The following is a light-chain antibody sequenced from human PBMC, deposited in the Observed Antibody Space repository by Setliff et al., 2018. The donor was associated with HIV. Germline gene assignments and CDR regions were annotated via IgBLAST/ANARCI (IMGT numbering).Light chain of an antibody. V-gene: IGLV2-14*01. CDR2: DVS. J-gene: IGLJ2*01. CDR3: SSYTSSSTRVV. CDR1: SSDVGGYNY. Sequence: QSALTQPASVSGSPGQSITISCTGTSSDVGGYNYVSWYQQHPGKAPKLMIYDVSNRPSGVSNRFSGSKSGNTAPLTISGLQAEDEADYYCSSYTSSSTRVVFGGGTKVTVL.